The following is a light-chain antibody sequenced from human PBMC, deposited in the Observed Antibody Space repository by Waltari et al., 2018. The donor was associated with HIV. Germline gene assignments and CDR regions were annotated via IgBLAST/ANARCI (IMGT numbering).Light chain of an antibody. CDR3: QQRSNWPQIT. V-gene: IGKV3-11*01. Sequence: EIVLTQSSATLSLSPGERATLSCRASQSVSSYLAWYQQKPGQAPRLLIYDASNRATGIPARFSGSGSGTDFTLTISSLESEDFAVYYCQQRSNWPQITFGQGTRLEIK. J-gene: IGKJ5*01. CDR2: DAS. CDR1: QSVSSY.